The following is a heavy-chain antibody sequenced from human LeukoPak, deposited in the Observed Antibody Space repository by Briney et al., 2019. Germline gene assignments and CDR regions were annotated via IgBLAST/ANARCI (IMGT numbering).Heavy chain of an antibody. CDR3: ARAGYSMDTEYFQH. CDR1: GFTFSSYE. CDR2: ISNSGTAI. V-gene: IGHV3-48*03. Sequence: GGPLRLSCAASGFTFSSYEMNWVRQAPGKGLEWVSYISNSGTAIYYADSVKGRFTISRDNAKSSLYLQMNSLRAEDTAVYYCARAGYSMDTEYFQHWGQGTLVTVSS. J-gene: IGHJ1*01. D-gene: IGHD5-18*01.